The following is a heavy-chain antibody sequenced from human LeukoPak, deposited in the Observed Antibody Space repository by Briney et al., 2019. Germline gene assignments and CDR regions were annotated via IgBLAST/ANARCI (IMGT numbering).Heavy chain of an antibody. CDR1: GYTFTSYY. V-gene: IGHV1-46*01. D-gene: IGHD3-3*01. J-gene: IGHJ4*02. CDR3: ARDLGLNYDFWSGPKDY. Sequence: GASVKVSCKASGYTFTSYYMHWVRQAPGQGLEWMGIINPSGGSTSYAQKFQGRVTMTRDTSTSTVYMELSSLRFEDTAVYYCARDLGLNYDFWSGPKDYWGQGTLVTVSS. CDR2: INPSGGST.